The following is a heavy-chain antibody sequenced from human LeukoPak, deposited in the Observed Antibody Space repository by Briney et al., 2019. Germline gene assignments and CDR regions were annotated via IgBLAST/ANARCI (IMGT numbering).Heavy chain of an antibody. CDR2: IYTSGST. J-gene: IGHJ6*03. V-gene: IGHV4-61*02. CDR1: GGSISSGSYY. D-gene: IGHD3-10*01. Sequence: SETLSLTCTVSGGSISSGSYYWSWIRQPAGKGLEWIGRIYTSGSTNYNPSLKSRVTISVDTSKNQFSLKLSSVTAADTAVYYCARENGHYYGSGSYSSYYYYYMDVWGKGTTVTISS. CDR3: ARENGHYYGSGSYSSYYYYYMDV.